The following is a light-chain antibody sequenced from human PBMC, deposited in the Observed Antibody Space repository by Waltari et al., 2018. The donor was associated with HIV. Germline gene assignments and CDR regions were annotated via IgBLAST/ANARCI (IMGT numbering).Light chain of an antibody. J-gene: IGLJ1*01. CDR2: EVT. CDR3: SSYAGSNNFV. CDR1: SSDVGGYNY. Sequence: QSALTQPPSASGSPGQSVTISCTGTSSDVGGYNYVSWYQQHPGKAPKLMIYEVTKRPAGFPDRFSGSKSCNTASLTVSGLQAEDEADYYCSSYAGSNNFVFGTGTKVTVL. V-gene: IGLV2-8*01.